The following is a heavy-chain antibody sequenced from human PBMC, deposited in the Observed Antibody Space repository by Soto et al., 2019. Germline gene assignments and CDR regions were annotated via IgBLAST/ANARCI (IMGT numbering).Heavy chain of an antibody. CDR1: GGTFSSYA. D-gene: IGHD3-10*01. Sequence: ASVKVSCKASGGTFSSYAISWVRQAPGQGLEWMGGIIPIFGTANYAQKFQGRVTITADESTSTAYMELSSLRSEDTAVYYCASSVTMVRGVIIPELDAFDIWGQGTMVTVSS. CDR3: ASSVTMVRGVIIPELDAFDI. CDR2: IIPIFGTA. V-gene: IGHV1-69*13. J-gene: IGHJ3*02.